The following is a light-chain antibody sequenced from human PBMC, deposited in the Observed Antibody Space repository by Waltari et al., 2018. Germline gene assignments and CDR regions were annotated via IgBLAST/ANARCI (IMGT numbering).Light chain of an antibody. CDR1: QNIGRY. V-gene: IGKV3-20*01. J-gene: IGKJ1*01. CDR2: EAS. Sequence: EIVFTQSPGTPSLSPGERATLPCRPCQNIGRYLVWYQQKPGQAPRLLIYEASRRATGIPDRFSGSGSGTDFSLTISRLEPEDFAVYYCKNPERLPATFGQGTKLEIK. CDR3: KNPERLPAT.